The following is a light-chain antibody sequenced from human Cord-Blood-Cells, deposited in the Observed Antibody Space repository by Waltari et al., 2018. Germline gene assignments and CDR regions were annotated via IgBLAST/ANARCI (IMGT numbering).Light chain of an antibody. CDR1: QSISSY. CDR2: AAS. J-gene: IGKJ2*03. CDR3: QQSYSTPHS. Sequence: DMQMTQSPSHLSASVGDRVTITCRASQSISSYLNWYQQKPGKTPKLPIYAASSLQSGVPARFSGSGSGKYFTLTISSLQPEDFATYYCQQSYSTPHSVGQGTKLEIK. V-gene: IGKV1-39*01.